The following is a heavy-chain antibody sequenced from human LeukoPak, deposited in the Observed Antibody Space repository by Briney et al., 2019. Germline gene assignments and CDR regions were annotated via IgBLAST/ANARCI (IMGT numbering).Heavy chain of an antibody. V-gene: IGHV4-30-4*01. D-gene: IGHD3-9*01. J-gene: IGHJ4*02. CDR2: IYYSGST. CDR3: ARATYYDAVTGYYPFDY. Sequence: SQSPSLTCTVSGGSVISGDYYWSWIRQPPGKGLDLFGYIYYSGSTYYNPSLKSRLTMSVDTSKNQFSLKLSSVTAADTAVYYCARATYYDAVTGYYPFDYWGQGTLVTVSS. CDR1: GGSVISGDYY.